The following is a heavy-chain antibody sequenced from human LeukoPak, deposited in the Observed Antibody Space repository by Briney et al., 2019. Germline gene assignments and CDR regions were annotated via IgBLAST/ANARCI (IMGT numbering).Heavy chain of an antibody. Sequence: SETLSPTCTVSGGSMSSYYWSWIRQPPGKGLEWIGYIYYSGSTKYNPSLKSRVTISVDTSKNQFSLKLSSVTAADTAVYYCARGARAGYNLEPFDYWGQGTLVTVSS. CDR1: GGSMSSYY. CDR3: ARGARAGYNLEPFDY. V-gene: IGHV4-59*08. D-gene: IGHD5-24*01. CDR2: IYYSGST. J-gene: IGHJ4*02.